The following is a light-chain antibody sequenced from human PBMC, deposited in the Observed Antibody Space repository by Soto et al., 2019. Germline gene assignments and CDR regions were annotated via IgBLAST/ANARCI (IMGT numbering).Light chain of an antibody. Sequence: DIQMTQSPSSLSASVGDRVTITFRASQSITSYLNWYQQKXGKAPKXXIFAASSLQSGVPSRFSGSGSGTDFTLTISSLQPEDFATYYCQQSYSSTWTFGQGTKVDIK. V-gene: IGKV1-39*01. J-gene: IGKJ1*01. CDR2: AAS. CDR1: QSITSY. CDR3: QQSYSSTWT.